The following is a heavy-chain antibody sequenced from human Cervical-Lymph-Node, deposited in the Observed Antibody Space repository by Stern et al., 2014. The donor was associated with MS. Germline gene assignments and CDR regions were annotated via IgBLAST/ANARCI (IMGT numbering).Heavy chain of an antibody. CDR1: GYPFTDYY. V-gene: IGHV1-2*02. J-gene: IGHJ4*02. D-gene: IGHD6-6*01. Sequence: VQLVESGAEVKKPGASVKVSCKTSGYPFTDYYPHWVRQAPGQGLEWMGWINPNTGGAIYVPKFPGRVTMTRDPSISTAYMEVRSLTSDDTAIYYCAREGRRHNEYHYDSWGQGTLVTVSS. CDR3: AREGRRHNEYHYDS. CDR2: INPNTGGA.